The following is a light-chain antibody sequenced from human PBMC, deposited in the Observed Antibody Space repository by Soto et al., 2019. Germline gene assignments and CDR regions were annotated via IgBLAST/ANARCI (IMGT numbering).Light chain of an antibody. V-gene: IGKV1-5*01. CDR1: QSISSW. CDR2: DAS. Sequence: DIQMTQSPSTLSASVVDRVTTTCRASQSISSWLAWYQQKPGKAPKLLIYDASSLESGVPSRFSGSGSETEFTLTISRLQPDDFATYFCHSRAFGQGTRL. CDR3: HSRA. J-gene: IGKJ5*01.